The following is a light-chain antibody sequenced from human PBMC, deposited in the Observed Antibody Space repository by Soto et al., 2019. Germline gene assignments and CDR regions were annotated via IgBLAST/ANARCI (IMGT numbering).Light chain of an antibody. CDR2: KAS. J-gene: IGKJ5*01. CDR1: QSISSW. V-gene: IGKV1-5*03. CDR3: QQSFRSPIT. Sequence: GYKVAIPFRASQSISSWLAWYQQKPGKAPKLLIFKASTLESGVPSRFSGSGSGTEFTLTIRSLQPEDFATYYCQQSFRSPITFGQGTRLEI.